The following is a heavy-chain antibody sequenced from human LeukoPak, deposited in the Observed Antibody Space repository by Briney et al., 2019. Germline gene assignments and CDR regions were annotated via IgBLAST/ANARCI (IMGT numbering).Heavy chain of an antibody. CDR3: ARHDYYDSSGFPDC. V-gene: IGHV3-48*01. Sequence: GGSLRLSCVASGFTFDTYSMSWVRQAPGKGLEWVSYISTSSSTIYYADSVKGRFTISRDNAKNSLYLQMNSLRAEDTAVYYCARHDYYDSSGFPDCWGQGTLVTVSS. J-gene: IGHJ4*02. D-gene: IGHD3-22*01. CDR1: GFTFDTYS. CDR2: ISTSSSTI.